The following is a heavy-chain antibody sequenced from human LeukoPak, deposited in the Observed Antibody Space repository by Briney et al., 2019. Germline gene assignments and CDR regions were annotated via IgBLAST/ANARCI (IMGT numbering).Heavy chain of an antibody. Sequence: SETLSLTCTVSGGSISSGSYYWSWIRQPAGKGLEWIGRIYTSGSTNYNPSLKSRVTISVETSKNQFSLKLSSVTAADTAVYYCARIRGFGEPDWGQGTLVTVSS. CDR2: IYTSGST. D-gene: IGHD3-10*01. V-gene: IGHV4-61*02. CDR1: GGSISSGSYY. J-gene: IGHJ4*02. CDR3: ARIRGFGEPD.